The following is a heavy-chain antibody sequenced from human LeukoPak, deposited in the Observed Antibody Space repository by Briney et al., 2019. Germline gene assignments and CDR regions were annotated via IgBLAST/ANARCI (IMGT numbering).Heavy chain of an antibody. CDR2: TNPNSGGT. D-gene: IGHD2-2*02. CDR1: GYTFTGYY. V-gene: IGHV1-2*02. Sequence: ASVKVSCKASGYTFTGYYMHWVRQAPGQGLEWMGWTNPNSGGTNYAQKFQGRVTMTRDTSISTAYMELSRLRSDDTAVYYCARDSADCSSTSCYSWNWFDPWGQGTLVTVSS. CDR3: ARDSADCSSTSCYSWNWFDP. J-gene: IGHJ5*02.